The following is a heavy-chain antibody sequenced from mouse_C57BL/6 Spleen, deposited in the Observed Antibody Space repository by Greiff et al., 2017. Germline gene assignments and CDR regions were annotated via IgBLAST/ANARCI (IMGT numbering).Heavy chain of an antibody. CDR3: ARRSNYGDYYAMDY. J-gene: IGHJ4*01. D-gene: IGHD2-5*01. V-gene: IGHV5-17*01. CDR2: ISSGSSTI. Sequence: EVNVVESGGGLVKPGGSLKLSCAASGFTFSDYGMHWVRQAPEKGLEWVAYISSGSSTIYYADTVKGRFTISRDNAKNTLFLQMTSLRAEDTAMYYCARRSNYGDYYAMDYWGQGTSVTVSS. CDR1: GFTFSDYG.